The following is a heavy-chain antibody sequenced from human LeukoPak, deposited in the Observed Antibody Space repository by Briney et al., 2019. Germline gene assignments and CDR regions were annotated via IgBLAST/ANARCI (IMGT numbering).Heavy chain of an antibody. J-gene: IGHJ3*02. V-gene: IGHV4-59*08. CDR1: GGSISSHY. CDR2: ISYSGST. D-gene: IGHD5-12*01. CDR3: ARHQRVRGYDFRDAFDI. Sequence: SETLSLICTVSGGSISSHYWSWIRQPPGKGLEWIGYISYSGSTNYNPSLKSRVTMSVDTSKNQFSLKLSSVTAADTAVYYCARHQRVRGYDFRDAFDIWGQGTMVTVSS.